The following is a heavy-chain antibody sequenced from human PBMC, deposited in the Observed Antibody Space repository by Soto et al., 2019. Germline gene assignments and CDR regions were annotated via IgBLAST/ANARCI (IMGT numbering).Heavy chain of an antibody. V-gene: IGHV1-69*02. CDR3: ASVSGGSSPFAS. CDR2: IIPILGIA. D-gene: IGHD1-26*01. CDR1: GGTFSSYT. J-gene: IGHJ4*02. Sequence: QVQLVQSGAEVKKPGSSVKVSCKASGGTFSSYTISWVRQAPGQGLEWMGRIIPILGIANYAQKFQGRVTITADKSTSTAYMELSSLRSEDTAVYYCASVSGGSSPFASGGQGTLVTVSS.